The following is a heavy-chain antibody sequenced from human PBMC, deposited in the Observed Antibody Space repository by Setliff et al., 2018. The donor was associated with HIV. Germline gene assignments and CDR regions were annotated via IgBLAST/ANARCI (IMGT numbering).Heavy chain of an antibody. D-gene: IGHD6-6*01. Sequence: SETLSLTCAVYGGSFSGYYWSWIRQPPGKGLEWIAEISHSGSTNYNPSLTDRLTISVDTSKNQFSLKLSYVTAADTAVYYCARGGNSRAAWFDSWGQGTLVTVSS. CDR2: ISHSGST. J-gene: IGHJ5*01. CDR1: GGSFSGYY. CDR3: ARGGNSRAAWFDS. V-gene: IGHV4-34*01.